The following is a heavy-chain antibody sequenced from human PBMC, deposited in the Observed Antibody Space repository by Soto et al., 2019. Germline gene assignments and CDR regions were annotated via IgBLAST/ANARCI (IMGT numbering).Heavy chain of an antibody. CDR2: IYYSGNT. J-gene: IGHJ4*02. D-gene: IGHD3-3*01. Sequence: QLQLQESGPGLVKPSETLSLTCTVSGGSISSSSYYWGWIRQPPGKGLEWIGSIYYSGNTYYNPSLKSRVTISVDTSKNQFSLKLGSVTAADTAVYYCARARGDYDFWSGYYTGDFDYWGQGTLVTVSS. V-gene: IGHV4-39*01. CDR3: ARARGDYDFWSGYYTGDFDY. CDR1: GGSISSSSYY.